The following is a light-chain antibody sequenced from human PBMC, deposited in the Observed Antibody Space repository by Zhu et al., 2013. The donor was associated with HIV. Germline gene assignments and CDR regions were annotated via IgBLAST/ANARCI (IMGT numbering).Light chain of an antibody. CDR3: HQYGSSPWT. V-gene: IGKV3-20*01. CDR2: GAY. Sequence: ENVLTQSPATLSLSPGERATLSCRASQSVSSSYLAWYQQKPGQPPRLLISGAYDRATDIPDRFSGSGSGTDFTLTISRLEPEDFAVYYCHQYGSSPWTFGQGTKVEIK. CDR1: QSVSSSY. J-gene: IGKJ1*01.